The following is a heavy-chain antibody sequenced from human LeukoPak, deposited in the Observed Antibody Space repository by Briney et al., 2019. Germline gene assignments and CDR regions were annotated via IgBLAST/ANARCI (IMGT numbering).Heavy chain of an antibody. V-gene: IGHV4-59*01. D-gene: IGHD6-6*01. CDR3: AKDLGLTARVFDY. Sequence: SETLSLTCTVSGGSISSDYWSWIRQPPGKGLEWIGYIHYSGSTNYNPSLKSRVTISVDTSKNQFSLKLNSVTAADTAVYYCAKDLGLTARVFDYWGQGTLVIVSS. J-gene: IGHJ4*02. CDR2: IHYSGST. CDR1: GGSISSDY.